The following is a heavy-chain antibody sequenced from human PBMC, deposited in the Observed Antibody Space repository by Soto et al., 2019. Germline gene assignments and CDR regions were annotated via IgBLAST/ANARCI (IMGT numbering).Heavy chain of an antibody. CDR3: ARVPGP. CDR2: IYHSGST. Sequence: PSGTVSLTVAVADSSNSGGGCFWSRIRQPPGKGLEWIGYIYHSGSTYYNPSLKSRVTISVDRSKDQFSLKLSSVTPADTAVYYCARVPGPWGQGTLVPVSS. J-gene: IGHJ5*02. CDR1: DSSNSGGGCF. V-gene: IGHV4-30-2*01.